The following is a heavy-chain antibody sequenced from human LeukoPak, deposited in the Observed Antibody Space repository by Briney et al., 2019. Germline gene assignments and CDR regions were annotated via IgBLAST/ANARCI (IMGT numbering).Heavy chain of an antibody. CDR1: GYTFTSYD. V-gene: IGHV1-8*01. J-gene: IGHJ4*02. Sequence: ASVKVSCKASGYTFTSYDINWVRQATGQGLEWMGWMNPNSGNTGYAQKFQGRVTMTEDTSTDTAYMELSSLRSEDTAVYYCATGKSDYWGQGTLVTVSS. CDR3: ATGKSDY. CDR2: MNPNSGNT.